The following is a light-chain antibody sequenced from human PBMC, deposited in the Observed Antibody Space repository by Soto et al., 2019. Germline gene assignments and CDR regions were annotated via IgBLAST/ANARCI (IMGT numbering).Light chain of an antibody. V-gene: IGKV1-39*01. CDR1: QSISVH. Sequence: DLQMTQSPSSLSASVGDTVTITCRASQSISVHLNWYQQKGGKVPKLLIYAASNLYSGVPSRFSGSGSETDFALTISSLQPEDFATHYCQQSYITPYTFGQGTRLEIK. CDR2: AAS. CDR3: QQSYITPYT. J-gene: IGKJ2*01.